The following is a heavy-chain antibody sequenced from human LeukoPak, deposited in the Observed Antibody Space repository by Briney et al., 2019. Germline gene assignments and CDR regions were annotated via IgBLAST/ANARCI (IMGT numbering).Heavy chain of an antibody. D-gene: IGHD3-16*01. CDR1: GFTFSSYW. J-gene: IGHJ3*02. CDR3: ARDSRGSVRWVSDAFDI. V-gene: IGHV3-7*01. Sequence: PGGSLRLSCAASGFTFSSYWMSWVRQAPGKGLEWVANIKQDGSEKYYVDSVKGRFTISRDNAKNSLYLQMNSLRAEDTAVYYCARDSRGSVRWVSDAFDIWGQGTMVTVSS. CDR2: IKQDGSEK.